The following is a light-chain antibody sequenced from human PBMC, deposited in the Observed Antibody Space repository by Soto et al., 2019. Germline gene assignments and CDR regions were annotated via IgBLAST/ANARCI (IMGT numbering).Light chain of an antibody. Sequence: QSALTQPPSAAGSHGQSVTISCTGSSSDVGGYNYVSRYQQHPDKAPKLMIYEVSKRPSGVPDRFSGSKSGNTASLTVSGLQAEDEADYYCTSYAGSNNFVVFGGGTKVTLL. CDR1: SSDVGGYNY. CDR2: EVS. J-gene: IGLJ2*01. CDR3: TSYAGSNNFVV. V-gene: IGLV2-8*01.